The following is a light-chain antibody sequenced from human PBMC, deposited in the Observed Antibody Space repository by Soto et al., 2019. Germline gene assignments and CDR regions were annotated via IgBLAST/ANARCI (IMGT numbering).Light chain of an antibody. CDR3: QHYGTWPWT. J-gene: IGKJ1*01. CDR1: HSVSSS. Sequence: EVVMTQSPATLSVSPGERATLSCRASHSVSSSLAWYQQKPGQAPRLLISGASTRAAGIPARFSGSGSGTEYTLTISSLQSEDFAVYYCQHYGTWPWTFGQGTKVDIK. CDR2: GAS. V-gene: IGKV3-15*01.